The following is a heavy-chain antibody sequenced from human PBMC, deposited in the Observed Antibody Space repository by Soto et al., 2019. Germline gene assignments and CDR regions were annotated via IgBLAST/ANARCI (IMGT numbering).Heavy chain of an antibody. J-gene: IGHJ4*02. Sequence: ASVKVSCKASGYTFTSYGISWVRQAPGQGLEWMGWISAYNGNTNYAQKLQGRVTMTTDTSTSTAYMELRSLRSDDTAVYYCGREIPSDYYDSSGYYFDYWGQGTLVTSPQ. CDR3: GREIPSDYYDSSGYYFDY. CDR1: GYTFTSYG. D-gene: IGHD3-22*01. CDR2: ISAYNGNT. V-gene: IGHV1-18*01.